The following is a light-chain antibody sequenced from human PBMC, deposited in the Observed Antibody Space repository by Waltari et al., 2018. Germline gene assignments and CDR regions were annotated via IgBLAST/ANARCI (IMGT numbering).Light chain of an antibody. Sequence: ESVLRQSPGTLSLSPGERATLSCRASQSVSSSYLAWYQQRPGQAPRLLFFGASSRATGVPDRFSGSVSGTDFTLTISRLEPEDFAVYFCQQYGGSPTYTFGQGTKLEIK. J-gene: IGKJ2*01. V-gene: IGKV3-20*01. CDR2: GAS. CDR1: QSVSSSY. CDR3: QQYGGSPTYT.